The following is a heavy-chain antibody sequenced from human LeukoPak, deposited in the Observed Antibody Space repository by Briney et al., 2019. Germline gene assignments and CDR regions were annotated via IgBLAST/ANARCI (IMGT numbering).Heavy chain of an antibody. D-gene: IGHD3-9*01. J-gene: IGHJ4*02. CDR2: ISAYNGNT. CDR3: ARDEYYDILTGPYYFDY. Sequence: ASVKVSCKASGYTFTGYYMHWVRQAPGQGLEWMGWISAYNGNTNHAQKLQGRVTMTTDTSTSTAYMELRSLRSDDTAVYYCARDEYYDILTGPYYFDYWGQGTLVTISS. V-gene: IGHV1-18*04. CDR1: GYTFTGYY.